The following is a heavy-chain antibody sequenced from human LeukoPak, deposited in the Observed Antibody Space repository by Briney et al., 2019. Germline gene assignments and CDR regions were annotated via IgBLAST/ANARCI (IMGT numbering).Heavy chain of an antibody. V-gene: IGHV4-59*08. CDR3: ARRIDYYDISGYSRGAFDI. J-gene: IGHJ3*02. CDR2: IHYSGST. D-gene: IGHD3-22*01. CDR1: GGSISSYY. Sequence: SETLSLTCTVSGGSISSYYWSWIRQPPGKGLEWIGYIHYSGSTKYNPSLKSRVTISVDTSKSQFSLRLSSVTAADTAVYYCARRIDYYDISGYSRGAFDIWGQGTMVAVSS.